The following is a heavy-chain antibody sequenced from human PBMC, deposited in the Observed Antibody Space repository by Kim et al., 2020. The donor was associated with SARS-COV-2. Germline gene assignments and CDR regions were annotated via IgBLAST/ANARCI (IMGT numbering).Heavy chain of an antibody. V-gene: IGHV3-30*18. J-gene: IGHJ6*02. CDR3: AKDIVVVVATRTGYYYGMDI. Sequence: GGSLRLSCAASGFTFSSYGMHGVRQAPGKGLEWVAVISYDGSNKYYADSVKGRFTISRDNSKNTLYLQMNSLRAEDTAVYYCAKDIVVVVATRTGYYYGMDIGGQGTTVTLTS. CDR1: GFTFSSYG. D-gene: IGHD2-15*01. CDR2: ISYDGSNK.